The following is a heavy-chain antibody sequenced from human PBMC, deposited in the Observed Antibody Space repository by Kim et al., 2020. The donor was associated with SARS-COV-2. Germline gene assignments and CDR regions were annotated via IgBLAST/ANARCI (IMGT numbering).Heavy chain of an antibody. J-gene: IGHJ3*01. Sequence: GGSLRLSCAASGFTFSSYWMTWVRQAPGRGLEWVASMKQDGSEKYYVDSVKGRFTISRDNAWNSLYLQMNGLRAEDTAVYYCARPITVFTRYDAFNVWGQGTMVIVSS. CDR1: GFTFSSYW. CDR3: ARPITVFTRYDAFNV. V-gene: IGHV3-7*03. CDR2: MKQDGSEK. D-gene: IGHD1-20*01.